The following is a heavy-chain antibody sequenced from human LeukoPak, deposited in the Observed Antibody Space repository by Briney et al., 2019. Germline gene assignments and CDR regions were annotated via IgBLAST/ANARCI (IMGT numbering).Heavy chain of an antibody. Sequence: SETLSLTCTVSGGSISSSSYYWGWIRQPPGKGLEWIGSIYYSGSTYYNPSLKSRVTISVDTSKNQSSLKLSSVTAADTAVYYCARGLADRWRLPLAAFDIWGQGTMVTVSS. CDR1: GGSISSSSYY. D-gene: IGHD2-21*01. J-gene: IGHJ3*02. CDR2: IYYSGST. V-gene: IGHV4-39*01. CDR3: ARGLADRWRLPLAAFDI.